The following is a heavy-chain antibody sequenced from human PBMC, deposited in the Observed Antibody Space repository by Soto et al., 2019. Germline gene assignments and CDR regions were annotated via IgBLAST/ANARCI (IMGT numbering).Heavy chain of an antibody. V-gene: IGHV4-30-2*01. CDR2: IYHSGST. J-gene: IGHJ4*02. CDR3: ARGVPVRFDY. Sequence: TSETLSLTCAVSGGSISSGGYSWSWIRQPPGKGLEWIGYIYHSGSTYYNPSLKSRVTISVDRSKNQFSLKLSSVTAADTDVYYCARGVPVRFDYWGQGTLVTVSS. D-gene: IGHD4-17*01. CDR1: GGSISSGGYS.